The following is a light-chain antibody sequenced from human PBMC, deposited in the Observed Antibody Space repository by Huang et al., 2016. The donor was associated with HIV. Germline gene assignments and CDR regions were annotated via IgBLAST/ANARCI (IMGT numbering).Light chain of an antibody. CDR2: DAS. V-gene: IGKV3D-20*01. CDR3: QQYGSSSYT. J-gene: IGKJ2*01. CDR1: QSVSSRY. Sequence: EIVLTQSPASLSLSPGERAMLSCGASQSVSSRYLAWLKQKPGLPPRLLIYDASVRAAGMPYRFRGGGSGTDFTLTISRLEPEDFAVYYCQQYGSSSYTFGQGTKLEIK.